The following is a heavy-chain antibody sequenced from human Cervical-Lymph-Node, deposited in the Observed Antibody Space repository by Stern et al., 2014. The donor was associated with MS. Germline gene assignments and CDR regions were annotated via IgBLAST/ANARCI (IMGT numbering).Heavy chain of an antibody. D-gene: IGHD3-10*01. J-gene: IGHJ4*02. CDR3: ARGGRGVGLEY. CDR2: VSYDGTQR. CDR1: GFTFSTYA. V-gene: IGHV3-30-3*01. Sequence: VQLVESGGGVVQPGRSLSLSCVASGFTFSTYAMHWVRQAPGKGLEWVGFVSYDGTQRNSTDSVKARFTISRDNSKNTLYLHMNSLRDEDTAVYFCARGGRGVGLEYWGQGALVTVSS.